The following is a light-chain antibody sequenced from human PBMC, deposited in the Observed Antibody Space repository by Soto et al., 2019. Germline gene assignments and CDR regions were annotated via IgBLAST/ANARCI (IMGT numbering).Light chain of an antibody. CDR3: QQYIDWPPGT. CDR1: QSVSSS. V-gene: IGKV3-15*01. J-gene: IGKJ1*01. CDR2: DTS. Sequence: EIVVTQSPATLSVSPGERVTLSCRASQSVSSSLAWYQQRPGQAPRLLIYDTSTRAAGISARFSGSGSGSEFTLTISILQSEDFAVYYGQQYIDWPPGTFGQGTAVEIK.